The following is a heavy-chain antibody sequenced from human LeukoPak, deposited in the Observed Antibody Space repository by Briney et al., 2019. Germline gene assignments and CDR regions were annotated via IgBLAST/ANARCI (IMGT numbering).Heavy chain of an antibody. J-gene: IGHJ5*02. CDR3: ARAGLGDYYDYSA. V-gene: IGHV4-38-2*01. Sequence: SETLSLTCAVSGFSISSGYFWGWIRQPPGKGLEWIGSIFHNGITYYNPSLKSRITISVDTSKNQFSLKLSSVTAADTAVYYCARAGLGDYYDYSAWGQGTLVTVSS. CDR1: GFSISSGYF. D-gene: IGHD3-22*01. CDR2: IFHNGIT.